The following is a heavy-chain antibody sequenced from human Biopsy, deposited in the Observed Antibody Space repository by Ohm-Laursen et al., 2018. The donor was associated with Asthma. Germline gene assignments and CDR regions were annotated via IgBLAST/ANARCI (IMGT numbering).Heavy chain of an antibody. Sequence: SSVKVSCKASGDSFSNYAISWVRQAPGQGLEWMGGLIPVLGTPDHAQMFEGRVTITADESMSTAYMELSSLSSEDTAVYYCARGYSGSDRIVYYYSGLEVWGQGTTVTV. CDR1: GDSFSNYA. CDR2: LIPVLGTP. V-gene: IGHV1-69*01. CDR3: ARGYSGSDRIVYYYSGLEV. J-gene: IGHJ6*02. D-gene: IGHD5-12*01.